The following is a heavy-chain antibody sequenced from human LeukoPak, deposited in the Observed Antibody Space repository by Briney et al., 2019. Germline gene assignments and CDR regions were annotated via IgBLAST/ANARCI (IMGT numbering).Heavy chain of an antibody. Sequence: SVRVSCKASGGTFSSYAISWVRQAPGQGLEWMGRIIPILGIANYAQKFQGRVTITADKSTSTAYMELSSLRSEDTAVYYCARDTGYYSRGYFDYWGQGTLVTVSS. CDR1: GGTFSSYA. CDR2: IIPILGIA. CDR3: ARDTGYYSRGYFDY. V-gene: IGHV1-69*04. J-gene: IGHJ4*02. D-gene: IGHD3-9*01.